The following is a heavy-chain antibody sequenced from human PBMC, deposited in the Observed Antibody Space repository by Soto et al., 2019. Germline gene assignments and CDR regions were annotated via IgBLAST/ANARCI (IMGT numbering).Heavy chain of an antibody. V-gene: IGHV3-74*01. D-gene: IGHD2-2*01. CDR3: TRAAGSNTAKDY. CDR1: GFTFSNYW. CDR2: INRDGSST. Sequence: EVQLVESGGGLVQPGGSPRLSCAASGFTFSNYWMHWVPQAPGKGLVWVSRINRDGSSTTYADSVKGRFSISRGNAKSTLYLQMNSLRAADQAVYYCTRAAGSNTAKDYWGQGSVVTVSS. J-gene: IGHJ4*02.